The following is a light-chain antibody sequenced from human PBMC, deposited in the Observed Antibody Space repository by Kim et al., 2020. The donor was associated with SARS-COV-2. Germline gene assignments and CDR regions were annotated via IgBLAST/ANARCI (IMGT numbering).Light chain of an antibody. J-gene: IGLJ3*02. CDR2: EVS. CDR1: SSDVGGYNY. V-gene: IGLV2-8*01. Sequence: GQSVTISCTATSSDVGGYNYVSWYQHHPGKAPKLMIFEVSERPSGVPDRFSGSKSGNTASLTVSGLQAEDEADYYCSSYAGKNDIVFGGGTKLTVL. CDR3: SSYAGKNDIV.